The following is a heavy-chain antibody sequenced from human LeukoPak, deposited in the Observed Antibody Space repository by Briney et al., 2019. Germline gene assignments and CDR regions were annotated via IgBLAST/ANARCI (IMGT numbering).Heavy chain of an antibody. CDR1: GFTFSSYV. Sequence: GGSLRLSCAASGFTFSSYVMNWVRQAPGKGLEWVSYISSSGSTIYYADSVKGRFTISRDNAKNSLYLQMNSLRAQDTAVYYCAELGITMIGGVWGKGTTVTISS. J-gene: IGHJ6*04. D-gene: IGHD3-10*02. V-gene: IGHV3-48*03. CDR2: ISSSGSTI. CDR3: AELGITMIGGV.